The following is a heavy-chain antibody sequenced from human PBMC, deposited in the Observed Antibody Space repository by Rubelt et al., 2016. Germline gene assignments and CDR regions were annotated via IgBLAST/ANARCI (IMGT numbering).Heavy chain of an antibody. D-gene: IGHD2/OR15-2a*01. CDR3: ARDSGSRIFDH. CDR1: GGSFSGYY. J-gene: IGHJ4*02. Sequence: QVQLQQWGAGLLKPSETLSLTCAVYGGSFSGYYWSWIRQPPGKGLEWIGYIYYSGSTYYNPSLKSRVTISVDTSKNQFSLKLSSVTAADTAVYYCARDSGSRIFDHWGQGTLVTVSS. V-gene: IGHV4-34*01. CDR2: IYYSGST.